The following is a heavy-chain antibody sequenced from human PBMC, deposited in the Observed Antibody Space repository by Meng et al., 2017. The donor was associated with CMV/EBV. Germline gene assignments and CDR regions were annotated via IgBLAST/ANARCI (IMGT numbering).Heavy chain of an antibody. Sequence: SVKVSCKASGGTFSSYAISWVRQAPGQGLEWMGGIIPIFGTANYAQRFQGRVTITTDESTSTAYMELSSLRSEDTAVYYCARTYYDFWSGYYTAYYYGMDVWGQGTTVTVSS. CDR1: GGTFSSYA. J-gene: IGHJ6*02. CDR3: ARTYYDFWSGYYTAYYYGMDV. V-gene: IGHV1-69*05. CDR2: IIPIFGTA. D-gene: IGHD3-3*01.